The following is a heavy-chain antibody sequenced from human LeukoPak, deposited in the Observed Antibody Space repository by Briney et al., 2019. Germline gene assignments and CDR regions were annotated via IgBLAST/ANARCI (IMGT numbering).Heavy chain of an antibody. V-gene: IGHV1-2*02. CDR2: INPNSGGT. J-gene: IGHJ4*02. CDR3: ARDLEGGSYSDY. CDR1: GYTFTGYY. D-gene: IGHD1-26*01. Sequence: ASVKVSCKASGYTFTGYYMHWVRQAPGQGLEWMGWINPNSGGTNYAQKFQGRVTMTRDTSISTAYMELSRLRSDDTAVYYCARDLEGGSYSDYWGQGTLVTVSS.